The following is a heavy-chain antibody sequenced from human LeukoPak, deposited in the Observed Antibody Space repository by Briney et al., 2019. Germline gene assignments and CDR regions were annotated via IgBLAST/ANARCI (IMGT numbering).Heavy chain of an antibody. Sequence: GGSLRLSGAASGFTFSSYWMSWVRQAPGKGLEWVSYISSSGSTIYYADSVKGRFTISRDNAKNSLYLQMNSLRAEDTAVYYCARERALRYFDWLSPLGAFDIWGQGTMVTVSS. V-gene: IGHV3-48*04. CDR1: GFTFSSYW. CDR2: ISSSGSTI. J-gene: IGHJ3*02. D-gene: IGHD3-9*01. CDR3: ARERALRYFDWLSPLGAFDI.